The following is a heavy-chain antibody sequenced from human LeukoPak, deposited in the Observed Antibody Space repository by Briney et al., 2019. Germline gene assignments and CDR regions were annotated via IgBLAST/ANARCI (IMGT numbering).Heavy chain of an antibody. V-gene: IGHV1-2*02. CDR3: ARVRHYYGSGSYVF. J-gene: IGHJ4*02. Sequence: GASVKVSCKASGYTFTGYYMHWVRQAPGQGLEWMGWINPNSGGTNYAQKFQGRVTMTRDTSISTAYMELSRLRSDDTAVYYCARVRHYYGSGSYVFWGQGTLVTVSS. CDR2: INPNSGGT. CDR1: GYTFTGYY. D-gene: IGHD3-10*01.